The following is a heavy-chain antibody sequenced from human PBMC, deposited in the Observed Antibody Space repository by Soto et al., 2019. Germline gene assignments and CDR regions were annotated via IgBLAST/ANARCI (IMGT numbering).Heavy chain of an antibody. CDR3: ARATGHSYGYVFDY. CDR1: GGSISSDGYY. J-gene: IGHJ4*02. D-gene: IGHD5-18*01. Sequence: QVQLQESGPGLVKPSQTLSLTCTVSGGSISSDGYYWSWIRQHPGKGLEWIGYIYYSGSTYYNPSLRSRVTISVDTSKHQFSLQLRSVTAADTAVYYCARATGHSYGYVFDYWGQGTLVTVSS. CDR2: IYYSGST. V-gene: IGHV4-31*03.